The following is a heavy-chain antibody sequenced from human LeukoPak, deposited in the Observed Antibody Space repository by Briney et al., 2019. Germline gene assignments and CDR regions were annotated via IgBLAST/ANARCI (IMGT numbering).Heavy chain of an antibody. V-gene: IGHV3-7*05. J-gene: IGHJ4*02. CDR2: IKRDGSEK. CDR1: GFTFSSDW. CDR3: ARGGYSSSWYRFY. Sequence: GGSLRLSRAASGFTFSSDWMTWVRQAPGKGLEWVANIKRDGSEKYYVDSVKGRFTISRDNAKNSLYLQMNSLRAEDTAVYYCARGGYSSSWYRFYWGQGTLVTVSS. D-gene: IGHD6-13*01.